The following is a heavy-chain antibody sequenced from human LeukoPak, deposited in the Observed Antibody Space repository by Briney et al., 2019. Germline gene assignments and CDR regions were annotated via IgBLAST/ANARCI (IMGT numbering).Heavy chain of an antibody. V-gene: IGHV4-34*01. CDR1: GGSFSGYY. D-gene: IGHD4-17*01. CDR2: INHSGST. CDR3: ARGGDYRPGAY. J-gene: IGHJ4*02. Sequence: SETLSLTCAVYGGSFSGYYWSWILQPPGKGLEWIGEINHSGSTNYNPSLKSRVTISVDTSKNQFSPKLSSVTAADTAVYYCARGGDYRPGAYWGQGTLVTFSS.